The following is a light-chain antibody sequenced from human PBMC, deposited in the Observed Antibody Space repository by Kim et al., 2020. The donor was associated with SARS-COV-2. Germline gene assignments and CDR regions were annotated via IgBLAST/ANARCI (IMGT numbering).Light chain of an antibody. J-gene: IGKJ5*01. Sequence: ASLGDRVTIPCPARQGIYKFFGLYQQNPGRAPKRLIYGASNLQNGAPSRFSRSGSGTEFTLTINSLQPEDFATYFCPPYNTYPVTFVQGTPVEIK. CDR3: PPYNTYPVT. CDR1: QGIYKF. V-gene: IGKV1-17*01. CDR2: GAS.